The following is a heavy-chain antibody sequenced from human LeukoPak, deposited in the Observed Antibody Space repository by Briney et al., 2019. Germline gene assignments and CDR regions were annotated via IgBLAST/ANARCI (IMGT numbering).Heavy chain of an antibody. CDR1: GFTFGDYG. Sequence: PGRSLRLSXTASGFTFGDYGMSWFRQAPGKGLEWVGFIRSKAYGGTTEYAASVKGRFTISGDDSKSIAYVQMNSLKTEDTAVYYCTRQVLRFLEGLYDYWGQGTLVTVSS. V-gene: IGHV3-49*03. D-gene: IGHD3-3*01. CDR3: TRQVLRFLEGLYDY. J-gene: IGHJ4*02. CDR2: IRSKAYGGTT.